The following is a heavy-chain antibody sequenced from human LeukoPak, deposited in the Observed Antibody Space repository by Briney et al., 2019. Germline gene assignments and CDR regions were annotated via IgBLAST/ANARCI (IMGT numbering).Heavy chain of an antibody. Sequence: SETLSLTCTVSGGSISSGDYYWSWIRRPPGKGLEWIGYIYYSGSTNYNPSLKSRVTISVDTSKNQFSLKLSSVTAADTAVYYCARQDGYSPFDYWGQGTLVTVSS. CDR2: IYYSGST. CDR1: GGSISSGDYY. CDR3: ARQDGYSPFDY. J-gene: IGHJ4*02. V-gene: IGHV4-61*08. D-gene: IGHD5-24*01.